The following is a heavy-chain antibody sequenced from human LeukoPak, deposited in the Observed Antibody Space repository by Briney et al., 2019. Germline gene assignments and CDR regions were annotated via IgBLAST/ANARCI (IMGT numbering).Heavy chain of an antibody. CDR1: RGSISSSSYY. CDR3: PGEGYSSSWYAFDI. V-gene: IGHV4-39*01. J-gene: IGHJ3*02. CDR2: IYYSGST. Sequence: PSETLSLTCTVSRGSISSSSYYWGWIRQPPGKGLEWIGSIYYSGSTYYNPSLKSRVTISVDTSKNQFSLKLSSGAAADTAVYYCPGEGYSSSWYAFDIWGQGTMVTVSS. D-gene: IGHD6-13*01.